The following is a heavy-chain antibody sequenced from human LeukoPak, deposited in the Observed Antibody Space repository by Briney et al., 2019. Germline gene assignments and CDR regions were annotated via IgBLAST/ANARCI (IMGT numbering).Heavy chain of an antibody. J-gene: IGHJ3*02. CDR2: ISSSSSTI. D-gene: IGHD1-26*01. Sequence: GGSLRLSCAASGFTFSSYSMNWVRQAPGKGLEWVSYISSSSSTIYYADSVKGRFTISRDNAKNSLYLQMNSLRAEDTAVYYCASVWGSYYRVAPTDAFDIWGKGQWSPSLQ. CDR3: ASVWGSYYRVAPTDAFDI. CDR1: GFTFSSYS. V-gene: IGHV3-48*04.